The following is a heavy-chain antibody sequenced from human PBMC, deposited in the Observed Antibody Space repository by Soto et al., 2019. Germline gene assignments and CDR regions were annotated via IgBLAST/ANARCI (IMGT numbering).Heavy chain of an antibody. CDR1: GFTFSSYA. Sequence: GGSLRLSCAAPGFTFSSYAMSWVRQAPGKGLEWVSAISGSGGSPYYADSVKGPFPISRDTPKNPLSLQMTSLRAEDTALYYCAKDLAAGELFYNWFAPWAKEPLVTVP. D-gene: IGHD3-10*01. J-gene: IGHJ5*02. CDR3: AKDLAAGELFYNWFAP. CDR2: ISGSGGSP. V-gene: IGHV3-23*01.